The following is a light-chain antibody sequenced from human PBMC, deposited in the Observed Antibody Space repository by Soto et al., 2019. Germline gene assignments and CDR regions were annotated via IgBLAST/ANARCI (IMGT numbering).Light chain of an antibody. CDR2: AAS. CDR3: QKYNSAPWT. Sequence: DIPVTQSPSSLSASVVDRVTITCRASQGISNYLAWYQQKPGKVPKLLIYAASTLQSGVPSRFSGSGSGTDFTLTISSLQPEDVATYYCQKYNSAPWTFGQGTKVEIK. CDR1: QGISNY. J-gene: IGKJ1*01. V-gene: IGKV1-27*01.